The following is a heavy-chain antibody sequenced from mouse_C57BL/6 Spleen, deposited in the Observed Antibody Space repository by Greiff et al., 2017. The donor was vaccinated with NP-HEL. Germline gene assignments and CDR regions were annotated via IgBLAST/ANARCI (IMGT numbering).Heavy chain of an antibody. V-gene: IGHV1-64*01. J-gene: IGHJ2*01. CDR1: GYTFTSYW. CDR2: IHPNSGST. CDR3: ARLPELGRRGYYFDY. D-gene: IGHD4-1*01. Sequence: QVQLKQPGAELVKPGASVKLSCKASGYTFTSYWMHWVKQRPGQGLEWIGMIHPNSGSTNYNEKFKSKATLTVDKSSSTAYMQLSSLTSEDSAVYYCARLPELGRRGYYFDYWGQGTTLTVSS.